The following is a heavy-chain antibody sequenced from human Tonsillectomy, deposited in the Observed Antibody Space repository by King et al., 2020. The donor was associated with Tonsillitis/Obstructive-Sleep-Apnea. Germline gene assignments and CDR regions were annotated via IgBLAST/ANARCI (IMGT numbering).Heavy chain of an antibody. J-gene: IGHJ5*02. V-gene: IGHV4-31*03. Sequence: VQLQESGPGLVKPSQTLSLTCTVSGGSISSGGYSWSWIRQHPGKGLEWIGYIYYSGSTYYNPSLKSRVTISVDTSKNQFSLKLSSVTAADTAVYYCARGLRIPGVGYNWFDPWGQGTLVTVSS. CDR2: IYYSGST. CDR1: GGSISSGGYS. D-gene: IGHD3-3*01. CDR3: ARGLRIPGVGYNWFDP.